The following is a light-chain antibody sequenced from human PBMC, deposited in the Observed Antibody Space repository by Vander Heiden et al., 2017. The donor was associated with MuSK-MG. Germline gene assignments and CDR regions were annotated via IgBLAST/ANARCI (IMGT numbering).Light chain of an antibody. CDR1: QNIGNW. CDR3: QQYKTYPLT. V-gene: IGKV1-5*01. J-gene: IGKJ5*01. CDR2: DVS. Sequence: GDRVTLTCGSSQNIGNWLAWYQQEPGKAPKSLIYDVSSLESGVPSRFSGSGFGTEFTLTISSLQPDDFATYYCQQYKTYPLTFGQGTRLEIK.